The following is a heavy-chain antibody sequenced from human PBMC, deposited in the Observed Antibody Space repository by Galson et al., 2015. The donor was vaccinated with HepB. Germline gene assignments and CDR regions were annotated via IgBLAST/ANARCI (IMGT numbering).Heavy chain of an antibody. CDR2: TYYRSKWYY. J-gene: IGHJ5*02. CDR3: ARDYRHCAGDCYGGWFDP. Sequence: CAISGDSVSSHSVAWNWIRQSPSRGLEWLGRTYYRSKWYYNYAISVKSRMTINPDTSKNQFSLHLNSVTPEDTAVYYCARDYRHCAGDCYGGWFDPWGQGTLVTVSS. D-gene: IGHD2-21*01. V-gene: IGHV6-1*01. CDR1: GDSVSSHSVA.